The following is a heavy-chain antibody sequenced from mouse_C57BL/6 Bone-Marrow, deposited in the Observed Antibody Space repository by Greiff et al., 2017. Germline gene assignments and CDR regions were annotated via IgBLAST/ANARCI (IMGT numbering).Heavy chain of an antibody. V-gene: IGHV1-15*01. Sequence: QVQLQQSGAELVRPGASVTLSCKASGYTFTDYEMHWVKQTPVHGLEWIGAIDPETGGTAYNQKFKGKAILTADKSSSTAYMELRSLTSEDSAVYYCTLPGIYYGSSQFAYWGQGTLVTVSA. CDR3: TLPGIYYGSSQFAY. D-gene: IGHD1-1*01. CDR2: IDPETGGT. J-gene: IGHJ3*01. CDR1: GYTFTDYE.